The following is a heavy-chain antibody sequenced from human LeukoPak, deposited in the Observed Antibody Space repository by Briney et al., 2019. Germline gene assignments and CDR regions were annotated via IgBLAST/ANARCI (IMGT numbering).Heavy chain of an antibody. D-gene: IGHD2/OR15-2a*01. CDR1: GYRFSNYW. V-gene: IGHV5-51*01. CDR3: ARHGVIVRSDAFDI. Sequence: GESLMISCKASGYRFSNYWIGWMRQIPGKGLEWMGIIYPGDSDTRYSPSFQGQVTISADKSINTAYLQWSSLKASDTAMYYCARHGVIVRSDAFDIWGQGTMVTVSS. CDR2: IYPGDSDT. J-gene: IGHJ3*02.